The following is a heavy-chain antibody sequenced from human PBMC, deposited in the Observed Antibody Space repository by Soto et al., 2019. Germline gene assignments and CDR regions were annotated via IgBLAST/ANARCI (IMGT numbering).Heavy chain of an antibody. CDR1: GGTFSSYA. CDR2: IIPIFGTA. V-gene: IGHV1-69*12. J-gene: IGHJ4*02. Sequence: QVQLVQSGAEVKKPGSSVKVSCKASGGTFSSYAISWVRQAPGQGLEWMGGIIPIFGTANYAQKFQGRVTITADEPTSTAYMELSSLRSEDTAVYYCARVPHLQLWNTRGGDYWGQGTLVTVSS. CDR3: ARVPHLQLWNTRGGDY. D-gene: IGHD5-18*01.